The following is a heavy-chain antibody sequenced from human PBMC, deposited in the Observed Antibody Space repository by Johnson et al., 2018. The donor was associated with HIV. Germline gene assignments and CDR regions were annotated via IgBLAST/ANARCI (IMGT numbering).Heavy chain of an antibody. CDR2: TPGGDGGT. J-gene: IGHJ3*02. Sequence: EVQLVESGGGLVQPGGSLRVSCAASGFKYAASGLAFSNYAVKWVSHTPGGDGGTSFADSVTGRYIISRDDSKNTLYLQMNSLKTEDTAVYYCTTDQLQQLVHDAFDIWGQGTMVTVSS. V-gene: IGHV3-23*04. CDR3: TTDQLQQLVHDAFDI. D-gene: IGHD6-13*01. CDR1: GFKYAAS.